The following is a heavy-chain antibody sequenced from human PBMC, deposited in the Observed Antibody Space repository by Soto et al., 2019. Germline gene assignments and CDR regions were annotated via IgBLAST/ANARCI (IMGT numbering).Heavy chain of an antibody. CDR1: GFTFSSYA. CDR3: AKDRGEYYYGSGTVLYPLDFDY. D-gene: IGHD3-10*01. V-gene: IGHV3-23*01. Sequence: EVQLLESGGGLVQPGGSLRLSCAASGFTFSSYAMSWVRQAPGKGLEWVSAISGSGGSTYYADSVKGRFTISRDNSKNTLYLQMNSLRAEDTAGYYCAKDRGEYYYGSGTVLYPLDFDYWGQGTLVTVSS. J-gene: IGHJ4*02. CDR2: ISGSGGST.